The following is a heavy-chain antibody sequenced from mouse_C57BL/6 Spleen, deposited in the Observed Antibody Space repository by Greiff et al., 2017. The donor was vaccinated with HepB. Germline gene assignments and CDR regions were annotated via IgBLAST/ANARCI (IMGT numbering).Heavy chain of an antibody. J-gene: IGHJ1*03. CDR2: IDPSDSYT. Sequence: VQLQQSGAELVMPGASVKLSCKASGYTFTSYWMPWVKQRPGQGLEWIGEIDPSDSYTNYNQKFKGKSTLTVDKSSSTAYMQLSSLTSEDSAVYYCARYLIEGYFDVWGTGTTVTVSS. D-gene: IGHD5-1*01. CDR1: GYTFTSYW. CDR3: ARYLIEGYFDV. V-gene: IGHV1-69*01.